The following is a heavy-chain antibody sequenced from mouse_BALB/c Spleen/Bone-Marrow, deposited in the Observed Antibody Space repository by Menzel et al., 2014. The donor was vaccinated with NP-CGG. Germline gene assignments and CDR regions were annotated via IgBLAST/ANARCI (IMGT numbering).Heavy chain of an antibody. CDR2: ISSGSSTI. CDR1: GFTFSSFG. Sequence: DVHLVESGGGLVQPGGSRKLSCAASGFTFSSFGMHWVRQAPEKGLEWVAYISSGSSTIYYADTVKGRFTISRDNPKNTLSLQMTSLRSEDTAMYYCARYGNYFYAMDYWGQGTSVTVSS. CDR3: ARYGNYFYAMDY. J-gene: IGHJ4*01. D-gene: IGHD2-1*01. V-gene: IGHV5-17*02.